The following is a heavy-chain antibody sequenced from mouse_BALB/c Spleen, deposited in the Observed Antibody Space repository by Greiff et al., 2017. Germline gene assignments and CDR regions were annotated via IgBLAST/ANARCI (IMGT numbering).Heavy chain of an antibody. D-gene: IGHD2-1*01. Sequence: VQGVESGPGLVAPSQSLSITCTVSGFSLTSYGVHWVRQPPGKGLEWLGVIWAGGSTNYNSALMSRLSISKDNSKSQVFLKMNSLQTDDTAMYYCARDRNYWFAYWGQGTLVTVSA. CDR1: GFSLTSYG. V-gene: IGHV2-9*02. J-gene: IGHJ3*01. CDR2: IWAGGST. CDR3: ARDRNYWFAY.